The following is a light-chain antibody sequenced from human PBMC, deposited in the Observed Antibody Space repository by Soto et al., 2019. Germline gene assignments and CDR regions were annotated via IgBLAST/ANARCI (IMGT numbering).Light chain of an antibody. J-gene: IGLJ1*01. CDR3: SSYSVSTAYL. CDR1: SSDVGGYEY. Sequence: QSALTQPASVSGSPGQSITISCTGTSSDVGGYEYVSWYQLHPGKAPKLMVFEVSNRPSGVSYRFSGSKSGNTASLTISGLQAEDEGDYFCSSYSVSTAYLSGTGTKLTVL. V-gene: IGLV2-14*01. CDR2: EVS.